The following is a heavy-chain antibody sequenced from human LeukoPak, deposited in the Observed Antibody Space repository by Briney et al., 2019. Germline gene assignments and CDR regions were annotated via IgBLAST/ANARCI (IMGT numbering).Heavy chain of an antibody. CDR2: INNSGVHT. D-gene: IGHD4-17*01. J-gene: IGHJ4*01. CDR1: EFTFSNYA. Sequence: GGSLRLSCEASEFTFSNYAMSWVRQAPGKGLEWVSIINNSGVHTSYADSVKGRFTISRDNSKNTLYLQMNSLRAEDTAVFYCAKARALTTSYEFDYWGHGTLVTVSS. CDR3: AKARALTTSYEFDY. V-gene: IGHV3-23*01.